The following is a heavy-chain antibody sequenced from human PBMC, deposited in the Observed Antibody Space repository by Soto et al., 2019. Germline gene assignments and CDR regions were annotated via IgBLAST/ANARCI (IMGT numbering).Heavy chain of an antibody. CDR1: GGSISSGGYS. CDR3: ARDASGTGNYFDY. Sequence: SETLSLTCAVSGGSISSGGYSWSWIRQPPGKGLEWIGYIYHSGSTYYNPSLKSRVTISADRSKNQFSLNLNSVTAADTAVYYCARDASGTGNYFDYWGQGTLVTVSS. V-gene: IGHV4-30-2*01. J-gene: IGHJ4*02. D-gene: IGHD3-10*01. CDR2: IYHSGST.